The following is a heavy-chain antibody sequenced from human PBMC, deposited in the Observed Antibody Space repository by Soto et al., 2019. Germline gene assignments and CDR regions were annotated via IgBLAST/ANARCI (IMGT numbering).Heavy chain of an antibody. CDR3: ARCAAVAGDAFDI. Sequence: GGSLRLSCAASGFTFSSYWMSWVRQAPGKGLEWVANIKQDGSEKYYVDSVKGRFTISRDNAKNSLYLQMNSLRAEDTAVYYCARCAAVAGDAFDIWGQGTMVTVSS. V-gene: IGHV3-7*01. CDR2: IKQDGSEK. J-gene: IGHJ3*02. D-gene: IGHD6-19*01. CDR1: GFTFSSYW.